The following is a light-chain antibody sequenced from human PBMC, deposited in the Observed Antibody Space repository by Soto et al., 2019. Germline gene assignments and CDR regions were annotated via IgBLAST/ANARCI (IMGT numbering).Light chain of an antibody. CDR1: SSNIGAGYA. Sequence: QSVLTQPPSVSGSPGQRVTISCTGSSSNIGAGYAVPWYQHLPGTAPKLLIYGITNRPSGVPDRFSGSKSGTSASLAITGLQAEDEAEYYCKSYASILSGAGVFGTGTKLTVL. V-gene: IGLV1-40*01. CDR2: GIT. J-gene: IGLJ3*02. CDR3: KSYASILSGAGV.